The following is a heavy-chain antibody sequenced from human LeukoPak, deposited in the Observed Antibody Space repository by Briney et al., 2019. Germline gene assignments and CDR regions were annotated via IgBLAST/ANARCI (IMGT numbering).Heavy chain of an antibody. J-gene: IGHJ4*02. CDR1: GYTFINYY. V-gene: IGHV1-46*01. CDR2: INPSGGST. Sequence: GASVKVSCKASGYTFINYYMHWVRQAPGQGLEWMGIINPSGGSTRYAQKFQGRVTMTRDTSTSTVYMELSSLRSEDTAVYYCARSYSGTYYAELGVDYWGQGTLVTVSS. D-gene: IGHD1-26*01. CDR3: ARSYSGTYYAELGVDY.